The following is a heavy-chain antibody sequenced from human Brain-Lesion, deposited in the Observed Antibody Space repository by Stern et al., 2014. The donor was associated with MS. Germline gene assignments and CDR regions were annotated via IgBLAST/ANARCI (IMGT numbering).Heavy chain of an antibody. V-gene: IGHV3-23*04. CDR2: ICGRGGPT. J-gene: IGHJ1*01. D-gene: IGHD6-19*01. CDR3: AKWPHHIAVAGTRYFQH. Sequence: EVQLVESGGGLVQPGGSLRLSCAASGFTFSTYAMSWVRQTPGKGLQWVSVICGRGGPTYYADSVKGRFPISSDNSKNTLYLQMDSLRADDTAVYYCAKWPHHIAVAGTRYFQHWGQGTLVTVSS. CDR1: GFTFSTYA.